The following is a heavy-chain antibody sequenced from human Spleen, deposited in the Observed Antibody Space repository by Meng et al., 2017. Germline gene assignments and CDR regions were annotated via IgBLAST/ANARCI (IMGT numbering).Heavy chain of an antibody. CDR1: GFTFDDYG. J-gene: IGHJ4*02. CDR3: ARYVDYVGFDY. CDR2: INWNGGST. Sequence: GESLKISCAASGFTFDDYGMGWVRQAPGKGLEWVSGINWNGGSTGYADSVKGRFTISRDNAKNSLYLQMNSLRAEDTAFFYCARYVDYVGFDYWGQGALVTVSS. D-gene: IGHD4-17*01. V-gene: IGHV3-20*04.